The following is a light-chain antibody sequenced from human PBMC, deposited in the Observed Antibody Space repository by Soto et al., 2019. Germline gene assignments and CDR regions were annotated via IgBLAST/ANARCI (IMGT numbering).Light chain of an antibody. Sequence: DIVFAQSPGTPSLSPGERATLSCRASETVNSNYLAWYQHKRGQAPRLLIYGASSRATGIPDRFSGSGSGTDFTLTITRLEPEDFAIYYCQQYGSSRTFGQGTKVDIK. CDR3: QQYGSSRT. V-gene: IGKV3-20*01. CDR1: ETVNSNY. J-gene: IGKJ1*01. CDR2: GAS.